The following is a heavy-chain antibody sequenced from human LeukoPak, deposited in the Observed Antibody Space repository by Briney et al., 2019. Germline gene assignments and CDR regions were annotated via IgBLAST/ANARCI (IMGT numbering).Heavy chain of an antibody. V-gene: IGHV4-59*08. J-gene: IGHJ4*02. CDR3: ARHRVGKWEIAAAATPYFDY. Sequence: SETLSLTCTVSGGSISSYYWSWIRQPAGKGLEWIGYIYYSGSTNYNPSLKSRVTISVDTSKNQFSLKLSSVTAADTAVYYCARHRVGKWEIAAAATPYFDYWGQGTLVTVS. CDR1: GGSISSYY. D-gene: IGHD6-13*01. CDR2: IYYSGST.